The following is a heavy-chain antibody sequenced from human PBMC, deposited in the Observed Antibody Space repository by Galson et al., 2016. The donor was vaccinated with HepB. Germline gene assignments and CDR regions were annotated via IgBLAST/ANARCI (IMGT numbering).Heavy chain of an antibody. D-gene: IGHD2-2*01. CDR1: GFTFNSYW. Sequence: SLRLSCAVSGFTFNSYWMSWVRQAPGKGLEWVANINQDGSEKYYVDFVKGRFTISRDKAKNSLYLQMNSLRAEDTAVYYCAREQVPPAWESYYYSYYYGLAVWGQGTTVTVSS. J-gene: IGHJ6*02. V-gene: IGHV3-7*03. CDR3: AREQVPPAWESYYYSYYYGLAV. CDR2: INQDGSEK.